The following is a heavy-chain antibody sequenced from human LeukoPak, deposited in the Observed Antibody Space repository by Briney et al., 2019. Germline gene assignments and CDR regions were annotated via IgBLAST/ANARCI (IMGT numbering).Heavy chain of an antibody. D-gene: IGHD1-1*01. V-gene: IGHV3-23*01. CDR1: GSSFGSYA. J-gene: IGHJ5*02. CDR2: ISGSGSHA. CDR3: GSGPVGTTVP. Sequence: GGSLRLSCAASGSSFGSYAMGWTRQAPGQGLEWVSAISGSGSHANYAESVKGRFTISRDNSKNTLYPQMHSLIAADTAVYYCGSGPVGTTVPWGQGTLVTVSS.